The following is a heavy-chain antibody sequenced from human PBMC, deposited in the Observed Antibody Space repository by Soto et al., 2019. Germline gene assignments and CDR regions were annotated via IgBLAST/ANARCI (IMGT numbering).Heavy chain of an antibody. D-gene: IGHD6-13*01. CDR1: GFTFSSYW. J-gene: IGHJ4*02. Sequence: PGGSLRLSCVASGFTFSSYWMHWVRQAPGKGLVWVSRINTDGSSTSYADSVKGRFTISRDNAKNTLYLQMNSLRAEDTAVYYCARGPFYSNSWYDYWGKGTLVTVAS. CDR2: INTDGSST. CDR3: ARGPFYSNSWYDY. V-gene: IGHV3-74*01.